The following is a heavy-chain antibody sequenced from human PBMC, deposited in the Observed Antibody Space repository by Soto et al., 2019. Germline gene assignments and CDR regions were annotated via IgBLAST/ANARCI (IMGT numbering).Heavy chain of an antibody. CDR3: AREDTSRYFDY. CDR1: GYTFTSYY. D-gene: IGHD2-2*01. CDR2: INPSGGST. Sequence: ASVKVSCKASGYTFTSYYMHWVRQAPGQGLEWMGIINPSGGSTSYAQKFQGRVTMTRDTSTSTVYMELRSLSSEDTAVYYCAREDTSRYFDYWGQGPLVTVSS. V-gene: IGHV1-46*01. J-gene: IGHJ4*02.